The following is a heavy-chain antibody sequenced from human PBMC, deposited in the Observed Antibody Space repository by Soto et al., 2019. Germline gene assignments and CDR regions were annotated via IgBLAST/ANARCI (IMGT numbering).Heavy chain of an antibody. CDR1: GASISSDNYY. CDR2: IYYSGNT. CDR3: ASAPPIAARPFDY. J-gene: IGHJ4*02. V-gene: IGHV4-39*01. Sequence: SETLSLTCSVSGASISSDNYYWGWIRQTPGKGLEWIGSIYYSGNTYYNPSLKSRLTISVDTSKSQFSLTLSSVTAADTAVYYCASAPPIAARPFDYWGQGTLVTVSS. D-gene: IGHD6-6*01.